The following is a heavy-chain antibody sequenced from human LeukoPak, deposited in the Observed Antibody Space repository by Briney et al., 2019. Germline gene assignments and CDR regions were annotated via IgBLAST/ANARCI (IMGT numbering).Heavy chain of an antibody. J-gene: IGHJ4*02. Sequence: SQTLSLTCVISGDSVSSNSAAWNWIRQSPSRGLEWLGRTYYRSKWYNDYAVSVKSRITINPDTSKNQFSLQLNSVTPEDTAVYYCARDLSTSYWRKYYFDYWGQGTLVTVSS. D-gene: IGHD1-26*01. V-gene: IGHV6-1*01. CDR1: GDSVSSNSAA. CDR2: TYYRSKWYN. CDR3: ARDLSTSYWRKYYFDY.